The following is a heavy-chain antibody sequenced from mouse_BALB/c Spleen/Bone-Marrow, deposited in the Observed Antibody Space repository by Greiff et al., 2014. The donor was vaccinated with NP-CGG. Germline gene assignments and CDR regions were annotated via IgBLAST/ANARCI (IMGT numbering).Heavy chain of an antibody. CDR1: GYTFTEYT. CDR3: ARRYGSSYNYWYFDV. D-gene: IGHD1-1*01. V-gene: IGHV1-18*01. Sequence: DVQLVESGPELVKPGASVKISCKTSGYTFTEYTMHWVKQSHGKSLEWIGGINPNNGGATYNQKFKGKATLTVDKSSSTAYMELRSLTSEDSAVYYCARRYGSSYNYWYFDVWGAGTTVTVSS. CDR2: INPNNGGA. J-gene: IGHJ1*01.